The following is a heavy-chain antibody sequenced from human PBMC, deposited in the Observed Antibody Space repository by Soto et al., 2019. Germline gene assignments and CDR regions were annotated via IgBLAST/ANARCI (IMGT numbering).Heavy chain of an antibody. CDR1: GYTFTSYD. D-gene: IGHD6-19*01. CDR2: MNPNSGNT. V-gene: IGHV1-8*01. CDR3: ARRGGQWLAY. Sequence: XSVKVSCQASGYTFTSYDIHWVRQATGQGLEWMGWMNPNSGNTGYAQKFQGRVTMTRNTSISTAYMELSSLRSEDTAVYYCARRGGQWLAYWGQGTLVTVSS. J-gene: IGHJ4*02.